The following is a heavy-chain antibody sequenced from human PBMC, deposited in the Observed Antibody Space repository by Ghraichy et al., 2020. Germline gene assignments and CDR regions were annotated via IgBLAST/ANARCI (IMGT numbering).Heavy chain of an antibody. V-gene: IGHV3-23*01. CDR3: AKDLGYRDIYYFDY. CDR2: ISGSGGST. J-gene: IGHJ4*02. Sequence: GESLNISCAASGFTFSSYAMSWVRQAPGKGLEWVSAISGSGGSTYYADSVKGRFTISRDNSKNTLYLQMNSLRAEDTAVYYCAKDLGYRDIYYFDYWGQGTLVTVSS. D-gene: IGHD3-9*01. CDR1: GFTFSSYA.